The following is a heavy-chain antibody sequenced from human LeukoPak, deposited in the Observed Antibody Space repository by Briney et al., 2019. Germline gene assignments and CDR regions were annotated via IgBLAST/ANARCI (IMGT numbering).Heavy chain of an antibody. CDR2: ISSSGSTI. CDR1: GFTFSSYE. CDR3: ARGGRGVVGATYAFDI. J-gene: IGHJ3*02. V-gene: IGHV3-48*03. D-gene: IGHD1-26*01. Sequence: GGSLRLSCAASGFTFSSYEMNWVRQAPGKGLEWVSYISSSGSTIYYADSVKDRFTISRDSAKNSLYLQMNSLRAEDTAVYYCARGGRGVVGATYAFDIWGQGTMVTVSS.